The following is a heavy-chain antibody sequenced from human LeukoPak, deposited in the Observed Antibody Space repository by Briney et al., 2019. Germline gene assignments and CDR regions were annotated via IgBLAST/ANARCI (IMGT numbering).Heavy chain of an antibody. J-gene: IGHJ4*02. CDR2: IYSGGST. CDR3: TRDPPXVATSTYG. Sequence: PGGSLRLSCAVSGITVSNNYMIWVRQAPGKGLEWVSLIYSGGSTSYADSVRGRFTISRDSSKNTLYLQMNSLRAEDTAVYYCTRDPPXVATSTYGWGQGTLVTVSS. D-gene: IGHD1-1*01. CDR1: GITVSNNY. V-gene: IGHV3-66*01.